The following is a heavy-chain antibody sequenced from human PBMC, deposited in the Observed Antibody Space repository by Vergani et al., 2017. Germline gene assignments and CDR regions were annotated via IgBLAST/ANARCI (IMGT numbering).Heavy chain of an antibody. D-gene: IGHD1-26*01. Sequence: QVQLQESGPRLVRPSQTLSLTCTVSGGSINTGAYYWSWIRQPAGKGLEWIGRVYTSGMTNYNPSRKSRVTILVDRSKSQLSLKLTSVTAGDTAVYFCSRVAATYYYYYYMDVWGKGTTVTVSS. CDR2: VYTSGMT. CDR1: GGSINTGAYY. CDR3: SRVAATYYYYYYMDV. V-gene: IGHV4-61*02. J-gene: IGHJ6*03.